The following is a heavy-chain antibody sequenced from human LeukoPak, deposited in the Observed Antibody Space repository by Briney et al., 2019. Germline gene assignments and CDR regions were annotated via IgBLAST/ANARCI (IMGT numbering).Heavy chain of an antibody. Sequence: SETLSLTCAVSGGSISSNNWWSWVRQPPGKGREWIGSIYYSGSTSYNPSLKSRVTISLDTSKNQFSLKLTSVTAADTAVYYCARKGYSISWYSPWGQGTLVTVSS. CDR1: GGSISSNNW. CDR3: ARKGYSISWYSP. CDR2: IYYSGST. J-gene: IGHJ5*02. D-gene: IGHD6-13*01. V-gene: IGHV4-4*02.